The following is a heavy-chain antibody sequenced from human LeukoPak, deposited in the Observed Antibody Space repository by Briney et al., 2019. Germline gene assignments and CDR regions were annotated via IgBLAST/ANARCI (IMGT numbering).Heavy chain of an antibody. J-gene: IGHJ4*02. Sequence: PGRSLRLSCAASGFTFRGYTMHWVRQAPGKGLQWVAVISWDGNKKFYADSVEGRFTISRDNSKNTLSLQMNSLRLEDTALYYCAREGGNSNSWGYFDYWGQGTLVTVPS. D-gene: IGHD6-13*01. V-gene: IGHV3-30*04. CDR1: GFTFRGYT. CDR2: ISWDGNKK. CDR3: AREGGNSNSWGYFDY.